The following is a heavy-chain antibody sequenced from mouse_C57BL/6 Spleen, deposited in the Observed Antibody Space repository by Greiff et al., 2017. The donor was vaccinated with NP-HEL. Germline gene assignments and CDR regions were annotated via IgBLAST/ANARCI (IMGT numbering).Heavy chain of an antibody. CDR1: GYTFTSYW. D-gene: IGHD4-1*01. Sequence: QVQLQQPGAELVKPGASVKMSCKASGYTFTSYWITWVKQRPGQGLEWIGDIYPGSGSTNYNEKFKSKATLTVDTSSSTAYMQLSSPTSEDSAVYYCARGDWVSNYFYYWGQGTTLTVSS. CDR2: IYPGSGST. CDR3: ARGDWVSNYFYY. V-gene: IGHV1-55*01. J-gene: IGHJ2*01.